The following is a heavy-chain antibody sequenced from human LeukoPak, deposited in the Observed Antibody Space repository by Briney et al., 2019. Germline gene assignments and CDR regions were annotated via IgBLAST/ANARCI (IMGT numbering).Heavy chain of an antibody. D-gene: IGHD2-15*01. V-gene: IGHV1-18*01. CDR2: ISAYNGNT. CDR1: GYTFTSYG. CDR3: ARVGRYCSGGSCYSFSDWFDP. J-gene: IGHJ5*02. Sequence: SVKVSCKASGYTFTSYGISWVRHAPGQGLEWMGWISAYNGNTNYAQKLHGRVTITTDTSTSTAYMELRSLRSDDTAVYYCARVGRYCSGGSCYSFSDWFDPWGQGTLVTVSS.